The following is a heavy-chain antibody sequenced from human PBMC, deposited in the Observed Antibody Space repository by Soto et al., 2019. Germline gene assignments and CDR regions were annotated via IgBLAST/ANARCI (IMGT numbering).Heavy chain of an antibody. Sequence: EVQLVESGGGLVQPGGSLRLSCAGSGFSFSSSWMSWVRQPPGKGLEWVANINQAGSEKYYVDSVKGRFTISRDNAKNSLYMQMDSLRVEDTAEYYCARGHYDMNVWGQGTTVTVSS. CDR3: ARGHYDMNV. CDR2: INQAGSEK. CDR1: GFSFSSSW. V-gene: IGHV3-7*05. J-gene: IGHJ6*02.